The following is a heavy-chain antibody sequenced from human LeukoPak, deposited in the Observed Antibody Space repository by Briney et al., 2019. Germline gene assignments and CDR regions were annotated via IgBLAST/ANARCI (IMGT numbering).Heavy chain of an antibody. CDR2: ISGSGGST. J-gene: IGHJ4*02. CDR3: ARGRGSYYGLFDY. D-gene: IGHD1-26*01. V-gene: IGHV3-23*01. Sequence: GGSLRLSCAASGFTFSNYAMSWVRQAPGKGLEWVSAISGSGGSTYYADSVKGRFTISRDNSKNTLYLQMNSLRAEDTAVYYCARGRGSYYGLFDYWGQGTLVTVSS. CDR1: GFTFSNYA.